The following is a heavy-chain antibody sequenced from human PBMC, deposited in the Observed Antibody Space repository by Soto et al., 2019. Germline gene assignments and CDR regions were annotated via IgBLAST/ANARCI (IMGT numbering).Heavy chain of an antibody. V-gene: IGHV1-2*04. Sequence: GASVKVSCKASGYTFTGYYMHWVRQAPGQGLEWMGWINPNSGGTNYAQKFQGWVPMTRDTSISTAYMELSRLRTDDTAVSYCARLNLGYGMDVWGQETTVTVCS. CDR1: GYTFTGYY. CDR2: INPNSGGT. J-gene: IGHJ6*01. CDR3: ARLNLGYGMDV.